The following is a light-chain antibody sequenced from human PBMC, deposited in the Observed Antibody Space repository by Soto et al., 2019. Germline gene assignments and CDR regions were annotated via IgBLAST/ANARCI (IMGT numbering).Light chain of an antibody. V-gene: IGKV3-15*01. Sequence: EIVMTQSPATLSVSPGERATLSCRASQSVSSNLAWYQQKPDQAPRLLIYGASTRATGIPARFSGSGSGTEFTLIISSLQSEDCAVYYCQQYNNWPPYTFGQGTKLEIK. CDR1: QSVSSN. CDR3: QQYNNWPPYT. J-gene: IGKJ2*01. CDR2: GAS.